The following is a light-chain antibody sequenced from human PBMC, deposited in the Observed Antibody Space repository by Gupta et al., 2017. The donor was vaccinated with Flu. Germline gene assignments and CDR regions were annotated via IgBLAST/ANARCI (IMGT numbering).Light chain of an antibody. J-gene: IGLJ2*01. Sequence: SSLTQPPSVSGAPGLTVTIFGTGSVSNLGAGYDVNWYQQLPGKAPKLLIFGNSNRPSGVPDRFSGSKSGTSASLAIPGLQAEDEADYYCQSYDSSLSGYGVFGGGTKLTVL. CDR3: QSYDSSLSGYGV. CDR2: GNS. V-gene: IGLV1-40*01. CDR1: VSNLGAGYD.